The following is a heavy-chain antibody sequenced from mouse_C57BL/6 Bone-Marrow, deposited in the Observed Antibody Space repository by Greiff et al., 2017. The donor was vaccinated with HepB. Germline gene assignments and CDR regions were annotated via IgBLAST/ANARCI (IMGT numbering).Heavy chain of an antibody. CDR2: ISSGGDYI. CDR1: GFTFSSYA. V-gene: IGHV5-9-1*02. J-gene: IGHJ4*01. CDR3: TSPYYYGSSYNAMDY. Sequence: EVKLVESGEGLVKPGGSLKLSCAASGFTFSSYAMSWVRQTPEKRLEWVAYISSGGDYIYYADTVKGRFTISRDNARNTLYLQMSSLKSEDTAMYYCTSPYYYGSSYNAMDYWGQGTSVTVSS. D-gene: IGHD1-1*01.